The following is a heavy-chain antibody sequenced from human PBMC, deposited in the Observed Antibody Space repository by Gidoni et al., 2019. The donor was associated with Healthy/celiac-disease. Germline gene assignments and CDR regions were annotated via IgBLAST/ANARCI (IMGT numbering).Heavy chain of an antibody. D-gene: IGHD5-18*01. Sequence: EVQLVESGGGLVQPGRSLRLSCTASGFTFGDYAMSWVRQAPGKGLEWVGFIRSKAYGGTTEYAASVKGRFTISRDDSKSIAYLQMNSLKTEDTAVYYCTRDKNVDTAMADFDYWGQGTLVTVSS. J-gene: IGHJ4*02. V-gene: IGHV3-49*04. CDR2: IRSKAYGGTT. CDR1: GFTFGDYA. CDR3: TRDKNVDTAMADFDY.